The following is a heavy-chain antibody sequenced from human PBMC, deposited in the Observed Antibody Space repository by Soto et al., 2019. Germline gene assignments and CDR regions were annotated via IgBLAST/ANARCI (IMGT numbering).Heavy chain of an antibody. CDR2: ISGSGNTT. J-gene: IGHJ5*02. CDR3: AKDLSSSWYPQS. V-gene: IGHV3-23*01. Sequence: EVQLLESGGGLVQPGGSLRLSCAASGFTFSSYAMTWVRRAPGKGLEWVSAISGSGNTTYYGDSVKGRCTISRDSSKNTLYLQMNSRRGEDAVVHFCAKDLSSSWYPQSWGQGTLVTVTS. D-gene: IGHD6-13*01. CDR1: GFTFSSYA.